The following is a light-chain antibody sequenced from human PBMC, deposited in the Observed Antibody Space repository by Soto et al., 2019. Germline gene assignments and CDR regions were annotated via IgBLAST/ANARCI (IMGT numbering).Light chain of an antibody. Sequence: QSVLTQPPSVSGAPGQRVTISCTGSSSNIGADYDVHWHQQRPGTAPKLLIFGNNNRPSGVPDRFSGSKSGTSASLAITGLQAEDEGDYYCQSYDRTLSARYVFGTGTKVTVL. CDR2: GNN. J-gene: IGLJ1*01. V-gene: IGLV1-40*01. CDR3: QSYDRTLSARYV. CDR1: SSNIGADYD.